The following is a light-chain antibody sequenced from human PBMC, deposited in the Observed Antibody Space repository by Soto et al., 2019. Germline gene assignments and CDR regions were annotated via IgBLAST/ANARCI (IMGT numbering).Light chain of an antibody. Sequence: QSVLTQPASVSASPGQSITISCTGTTNDIGGYNLVSWYQQHPGKAPRLMIYEGNRRPSGISDRFSGSTSGNTASLTISGLQAEDETDYYCFSYTSSGTYVFGTGTKVTVL. CDR1: TNDIGGYNL. CDR3: FSYTSSGTYV. CDR2: EGN. V-gene: IGLV2-14*02. J-gene: IGLJ1*01.